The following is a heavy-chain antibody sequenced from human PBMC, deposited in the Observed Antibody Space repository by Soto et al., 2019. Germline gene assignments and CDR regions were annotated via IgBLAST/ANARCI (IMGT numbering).Heavy chain of an antibody. Sequence: GGSLRLSCGASGFTFSSYSMNWVRQAPGKGLEWISYISSSSSTIFYADSVKGRFTISRDNDKNSLYLQMNSLRAEDTAVYYCARDHQVVPAANHYYYGMDVWGQGTTVTVSS. J-gene: IGHJ6*02. CDR1: GFTFSSYS. CDR3: ARDHQVVPAANHYYYGMDV. CDR2: ISSSSSTI. D-gene: IGHD2-2*01. V-gene: IGHV3-48*01.